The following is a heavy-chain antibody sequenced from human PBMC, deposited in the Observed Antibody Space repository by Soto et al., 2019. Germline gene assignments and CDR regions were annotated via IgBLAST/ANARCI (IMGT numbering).Heavy chain of an antibody. D-gene: IGHD6-13*01. V-gene: IGHV3-23*01. CDR1: GFTFSSYA. CDR3: ATSYGNAWYTY. Sequence: GSLRLSCAASGFTFSSYAMSWVRQAPGKGLEWVSAISGSGGSTYYADSVKGRFTISRDNSKNTLYLQLTSVTVEDTAVYYCATSYGNAWYTYWGQGTQVTVSS. J-gene: IGHJ4*02. CDR2: ISGSGGST.